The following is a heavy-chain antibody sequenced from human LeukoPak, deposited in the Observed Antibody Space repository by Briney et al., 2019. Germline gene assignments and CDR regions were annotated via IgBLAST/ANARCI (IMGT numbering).Heavy chain of an antibody. V-gene: IGHV3-23*01. Sequence: PGGSLRLSCAASRFTFSNYPMSWVRQAPGXGLVWLXTISGSGTGTYYAASVKGRFTISRDNSKNALYLQMNSLRAEDTAAYYCAKGHRLCSSGNCNSQVDYWGHGTLVIVPS. J-gene: IGHJ4*01. D-gene: IGHD2-15*01. CDR1: RFTFSNYP. CDR3: AKGHRLCSSGNCNSQVDY. CDR2: ISGSGTGT.